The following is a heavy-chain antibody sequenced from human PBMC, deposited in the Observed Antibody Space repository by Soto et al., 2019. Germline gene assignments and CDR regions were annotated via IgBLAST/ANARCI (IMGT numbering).Heavy chain of an antibody. J-gene: IGHJ5*02. V-gene: IGHV3-30-3*01. D-gene: IGHD6-19*01. CDR3: ARDSVIAVAGTAWFDP. CDR1: GFSFSSYA. Sequence: QVQLVESGGGVVQPGRSLRLSCEASGFSFSSYAMHWVRQAPGKGLEWVAVISYDGSNKYYADSVKGRFTISRDNSKNTLYLQTNGLRAEDTAVYYCARDSVIAVAGTAWFDPWGQGTLVTVSS. CDR2: ISYDGSNK.